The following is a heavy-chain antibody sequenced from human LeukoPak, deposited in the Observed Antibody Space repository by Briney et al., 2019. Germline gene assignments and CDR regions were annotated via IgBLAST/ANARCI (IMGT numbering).Heavy chain of an antibody. CDR2: IYYSGST. V-gene: IGHV4-39*07. J-gene: IGHJ4*02. CDR1: GGSISNGDYY. CDR3: ARVGQLAFDY. Sequence: PSETLSLTCTVSGGSISNGDYYWGWIRQPPGKGLEWIGSIYYSGSTYYNPSLKSRVTISVDTSKNQFSLKLTSVAAADTAVYYCARVGQLAFDYWGQGTLVTVSS. D-gene: IGHD6-13*01.